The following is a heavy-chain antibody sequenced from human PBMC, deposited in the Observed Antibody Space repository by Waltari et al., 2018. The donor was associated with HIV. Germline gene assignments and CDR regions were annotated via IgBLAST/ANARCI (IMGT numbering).Heavy chain of an antibody. Sequence: QVRLVQSGAEVKKPGSSVKISCKASGGAFGSYAITWVRQAPGQGLEWMGRIIPILGTTNYVQNFQDRVTITADKSTSTAYMELSSLRYEDTAVFFCARGIYSSSWDRFYGMDVWGQGTTVTVSS. CDR3: ARGIYSSSWDRFYGMDV. V-gene: IGHV1-69*04. D-gene: IGHD2-21*01. CDR2: IIPILGTT. CDR1: GGAFGSYA. J-gene: IGHJ6*02.